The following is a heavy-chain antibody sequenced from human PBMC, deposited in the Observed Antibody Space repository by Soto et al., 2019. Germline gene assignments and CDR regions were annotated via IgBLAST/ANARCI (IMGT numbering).Heavy chain of an antibody. CDR1: GGSISSSSYY. Sequence: QLQLQESGPGLVKPSETLSLTCTVSGGSISSSSYYWGWIRQPPGKGLEWIGSIYYSGSTYYNPSLKSRVTISVDTSKNQFPLKLSSVTAADTAVYYCARQLTMVRGVPEYFQHWGQGTLVTVSS. V-gene: IGHV4-39*01. CDR3: ARQLTMVRGVPEYFQH. J-gene: IGHJ1*01. CDR2: IYYSGST. D-gene: IGHD3-10*01.